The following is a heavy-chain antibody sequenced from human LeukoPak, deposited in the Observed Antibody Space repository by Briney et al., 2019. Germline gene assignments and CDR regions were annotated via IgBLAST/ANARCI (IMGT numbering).Heavy chain of an antibody. D-gene: IGHD4-17*01. V-gene: IGHV3-30*18. CDR1: GFTFSSYG. J-gene: IGHJ4*02. CDR2: ISYDGSNK. Sequence: GGSLRLSCAASGFTFSSYGMHWVRQAPGKGLEWVAVISYDGSNKYYADSVKGRFTISRDNSKNTLYLQMNSLRAEDTAVYYCAKDPRGDYGGYWRGFDYWGQGTLVTVSS. CDR3: AKDPRGDYGGYWRGFDY.